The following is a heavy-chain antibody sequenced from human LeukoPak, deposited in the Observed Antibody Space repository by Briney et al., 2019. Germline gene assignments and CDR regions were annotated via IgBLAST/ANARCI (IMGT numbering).Heavy chain of an antibody. CDR2: IDSDGNMI. J-gene: IGHJ4*02. D-gene: IGHD7-27*01. Sequence: GGSLRLSCAASGFTFDTSWMHWVRLAPGKGLVWISRIDSDGNMISYVDSVKGRFTISRDNAKNTLYLQMNSLRVEDTAVYYCVRALTGSEEFWGQGTLVTVSS. CDR3: VRALTGSEEF. V-gene: IGHV3-74*01. CDR1: GFTFDTSW.